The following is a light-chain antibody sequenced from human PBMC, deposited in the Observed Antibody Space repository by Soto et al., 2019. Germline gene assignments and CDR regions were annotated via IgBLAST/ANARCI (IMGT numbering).Light chain of an antibody. J-gene: IGLJ1*01. V-gene: IGLV2-14*01. CDR2: GVS. Sequence: QSLLTQPASVSGYPWQSITLSCTGTRSDVGGYHYVAWYQLHPGKAAKLIIYGVSNRPSGVSNRFSGYKSGNTASLTISGLQAEDEADYYCSSYTSSTYYVFGTGTKVTVL. CDR1: RSDVGGYHY. CDR3: SSYTSSTYYV.